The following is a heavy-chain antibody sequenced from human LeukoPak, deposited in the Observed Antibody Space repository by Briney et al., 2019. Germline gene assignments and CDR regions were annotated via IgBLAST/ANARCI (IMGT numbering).Heavy chain of an antibody. D-gene: IGHD6-13*01. V-gene: IGHV4-39*01. J-gene: IGHJ4*02. CDR2: IYYSGST. Sequence: SETLSLTCTVSGGSISSSSYYWGWIRQPPGKGLEWIGSIYYSGSTYYNPSLKSRVTISVDTSKNQFSLKLSSVTAADTAVYYCVRRGIAAAGHDYWGQGTLVTVSS. CDR3: VRRGIAAAGHDY. CDR1: GGSISSSSYY.